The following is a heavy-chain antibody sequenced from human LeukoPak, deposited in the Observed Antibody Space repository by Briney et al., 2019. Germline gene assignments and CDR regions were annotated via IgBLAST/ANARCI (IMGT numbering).Heavy chain of an antibody. V-gene: IGHV1-18*01. D-gene: IGHD3-9*01. J-gene: IGHJ4*02. Sequence: RASVKVSCKASGYTFTSYGISWVRQAPGQGLEWMGWISAYNGNTNYAQKLQGRVTMTTDTSTSTAYMELRGLRSEDTAVYYCARGSRPVYNLLTGKRYFDYWGQGTLLTVSS. CDR2: ISAYNGNT. CDR3: ARGSRPVYNLLTGKRYFDY. CDR1: GYTFTSYG.